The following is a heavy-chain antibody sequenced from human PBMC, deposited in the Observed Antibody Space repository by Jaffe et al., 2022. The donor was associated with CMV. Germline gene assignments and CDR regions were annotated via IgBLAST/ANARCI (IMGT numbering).Heavy chain of an antibody. V-gene: IGHV3-21*01. J-gene: IGHJ6*02. CDR3: ARDHSYAGGMDV. CDR2: ISSSSSYI. CDR1: GFTFSSYS. Sequence: EVQLVESGGGLVKPGGSLRLSCAASGFTFSSYSMNWVRQAPGKGLEWVSSISSSSSYIYYADSVKGRFTISRDNAKNSLYLQMNSLRAEDTAVYYCARDHSYAGGMDVWGQGTTVTVSS. D-gene: IGHD2-2*01.